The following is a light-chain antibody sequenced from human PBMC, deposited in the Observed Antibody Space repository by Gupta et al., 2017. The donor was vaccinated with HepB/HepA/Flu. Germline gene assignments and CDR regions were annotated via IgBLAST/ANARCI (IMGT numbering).Light chain of an antibody. CDR3: QQRSNWWT. V-gene: IGKV3-11*01. CDR1: QSVSSY. CDR2: DAS. J-gene: IGKJ1*01. Sequence: DILLTHSPATLSVSPVERATLSCRASQSVSSYLAWYQQKPGQAPRLLIDDASNRATGIPDRCSGSGSGKDFTLTSRSLEHEDFEVYYCQQRSNWWTFGQGTKVESK.